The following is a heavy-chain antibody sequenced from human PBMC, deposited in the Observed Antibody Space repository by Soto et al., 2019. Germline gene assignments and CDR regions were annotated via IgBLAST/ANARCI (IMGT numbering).Heavy chain of an antibody. CDR1: GYSFSSHA. J-gene: IGHJ4*02. CDR2: IIPVFGTP. CDR3: ARGGALSTSWYWGDGLDS. V-gene: IGHV1-69*06. Sequence: QVQLEQSGSEVQKSGSSVKVSCKASGYSFSSHAITWVRQAPGQGLEWMGGIIPVFGTPTYAQKFQGRLTISADKSTNTSSLELRNLRSEDTAVYYCARGGALSTSWYWGDGLDSWGQGTQVTVSS. D-gene: IGHD6-13*01.